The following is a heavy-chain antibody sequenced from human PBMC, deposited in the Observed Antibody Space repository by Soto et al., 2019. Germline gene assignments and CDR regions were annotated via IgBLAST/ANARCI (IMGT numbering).Heavy chain of an antibody. J-gene: IGHJ6*02. CDR3: APDKPSITIFRYYYYGMDV. CDR2: ISWDGGST. Sequence: GGSLRISCAASGFTFDDYTMHWVRQAPGKGLEWVSLISWDGGSTYYADSVKGRFTISRDNSKNSLYLQMNSLRTEDTALYYCAPDKPSITIFRYYYYGMDVWGQGTTVTVPS. D-gene: IGHD3-9*01. V-gene: IGHV3-43*01. CDR1: GFTFDDYT.